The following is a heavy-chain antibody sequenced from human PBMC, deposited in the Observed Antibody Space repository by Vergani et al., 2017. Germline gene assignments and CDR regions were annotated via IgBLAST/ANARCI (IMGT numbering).Heavy chain of an antibody. CDR3: ARGRGGWELPKFDY. Sequence: QLQLQESGPGLVKPSKTLSLTCTVSGGSISSSSYYWGWIRQPPGKGLEWIGSIYYSGSTYYNPSLKSRVTISVETSKNQFSLKLSSVTAADTAVYYCARGRGGWELPKFDYWGQGTLVTVSS. V-gene: IGHV4-39*07. CDR2: IYYSGST. J-gene: IGHJ4*02. D-gene: IGHD1-26*01. CDR1: GGSISSSSYY.